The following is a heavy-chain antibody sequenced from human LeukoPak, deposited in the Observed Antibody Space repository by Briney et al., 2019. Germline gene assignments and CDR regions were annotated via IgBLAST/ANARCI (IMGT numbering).Heavy chain of an antibody. Sequence: MASETLSLTCAVYGGSFSGYYWSWSRQPPGKGLEWIGEINHSGSTNYNPSLKSRVTISVDTSKNQFSLKLSSVTAADTAVYYCARDDYGPGGVDYWGQGTLVTVSS. D-gene: IGHD4-17*01. V-gene: IGHV4-34*01. CDR1: GGSFSGYY. J-gene: IGHJ4*02. CDR3: ARDDYGPGGVDY. CDR2: INHSGST.